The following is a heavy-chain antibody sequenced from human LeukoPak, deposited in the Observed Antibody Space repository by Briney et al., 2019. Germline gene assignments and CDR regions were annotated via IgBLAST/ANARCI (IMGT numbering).Heavy chain of an antibody. J-gene: IGHJ5*02. CDR2: IYYSGRT. D-gene: IGHD1-7*01. CDR3: ARGSNSNLWYGWFDP. Sequence: SETLSLTCSVSGGSISSSSYYWGWIRQPPGKGLEWIGNIYYSGRTYQKTSLKSRVTISIDTSKNQFSLRLTSVTAADTAFYYCARGSNSNLWYGWFDPWGQGTLVTDSS. CDR1: GGSISSSSYY. V-gene: IGHV4-39*07.